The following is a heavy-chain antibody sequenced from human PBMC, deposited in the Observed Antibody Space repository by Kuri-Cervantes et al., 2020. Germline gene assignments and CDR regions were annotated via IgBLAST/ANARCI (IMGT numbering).Heavy chain of an antibody. CDR3: AKDPRTSNWFDP. CDR1: GFTFSSYE. V-gene: IGHV3-23*01. CDR2: ISGSGGST. Sequence: GGSLRLSCAASGFTFSSYEMNWVRQAPGKGLEWVSAISGSGGSTYYADSVKGRFTISRDNSKNTLYLQMNSLRAEDTAVYYCAKDPRTSNWFDPWGQGTLVTVSS. J-gene: IGHJ5*02. D-gene: IGHD1-14*01.